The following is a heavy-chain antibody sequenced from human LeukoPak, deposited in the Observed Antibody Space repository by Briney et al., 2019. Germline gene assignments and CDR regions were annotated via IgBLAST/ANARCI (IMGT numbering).Heavy chain of an antibody. Sequence: GGSLRLSCAASGFTFSSYWMSWVRQAPGKGLEWVANIKQDGSEKYYVDSVKGRFTISRDNAKNSLYLQMNSLRAEDTAVYYCARGCLVAVAGTAGRRYNWFDPWGQGTLVTVSS. CDR2: IKQDGSEK. CDR3: ARGCLVAVAGTAGRRYNWFDP. J-gene: IGHJ5*02. V-gene: IGHV3-7*01. D-gene: IGHD6-19*01. CDR1: GFTFSSYW.